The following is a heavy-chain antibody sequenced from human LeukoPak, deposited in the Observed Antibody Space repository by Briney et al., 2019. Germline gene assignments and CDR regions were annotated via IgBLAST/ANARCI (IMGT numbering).Heavy chain of an antibody. D-gene: IGHD2-2*01. CDR3: ARGSYIVVVPAASFDP. Sequence: SETLSLTYAVYGGSFSGYYWSWIRQPPGKGLEWIGEINHSGSTNYNPSLKSRVTISVDTSKNQFSLKLSSVTAADTAVYYCARGSYIVVVPAASFDPWGQGTLVTVSS. CDR1: GGSFSGYY. J-gene: IGHJ5*02. CDR2: INHSGST. V-gene: IGHV4-34*01.